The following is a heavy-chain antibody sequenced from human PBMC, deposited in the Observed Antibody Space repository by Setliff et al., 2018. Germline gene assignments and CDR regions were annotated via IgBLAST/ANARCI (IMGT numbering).Heavy chain of an antibody. CDR1: GGSISSYY. D-gene: IGHD2-2*01. Sequence: SETLSLTCTVSGGSISSYYWSWIRQPPGKRLEWIGYIYYSGSTNYNPSLESRVTISVDRSKNQFSLKLSPVTAADTAVYYCARVKIAILPAAIDYWGQGTLVTVS. CDR2: IYYSGST. J-gene: IGHJ4*02. V-gene: IGHV4-59*12. CDR3: ARVKIAILPAAIDY.